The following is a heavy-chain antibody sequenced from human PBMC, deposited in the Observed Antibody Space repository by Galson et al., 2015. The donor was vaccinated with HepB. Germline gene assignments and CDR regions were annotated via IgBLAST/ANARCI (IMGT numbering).Heavy chain of an antibody. CDR3: ARDQRITVFGVVLHYYGVFV. J-gene: IGHJ6*02. Sequence: SLRLSCAASGFTFSSYAMHWVRQAPGKGLEWVAVIPYDGSNEYYTDSVQGRFTISRDNSKNTLYLQMNGLKAEDTAIYYCARDQRITVFGVVLHYYGVFVWGQGTTVTVSS. V-gene: IGHV3-30*04. CDR2: IPYDGSNE. CDR1: GFTFSSYA. D-gene: IGHD3-3*01.